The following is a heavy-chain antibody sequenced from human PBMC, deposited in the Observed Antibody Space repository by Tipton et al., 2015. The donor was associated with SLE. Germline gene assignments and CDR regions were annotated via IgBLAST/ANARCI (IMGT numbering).Heavy chain of an antibody. Sequence: TLSLTCAVYGGSFSGYYWSWIRQPPGKGLEWIGEINHSGSTNYNPSLKSRVTISVDTSKNQFSLKLSSVTAADTAVYYCARDLDIGYDSSGTYYYYGMDVWGQGTTVTVSS. CDR3: ARDLDIGYDSSGTYYYYGMDV. J-gene: IGHJ6*02. D-gene: IGHD3-22*01. CDR1: GGSFSGYY. CDR2: INHSGST. V-gene: IGHV4-34*01.